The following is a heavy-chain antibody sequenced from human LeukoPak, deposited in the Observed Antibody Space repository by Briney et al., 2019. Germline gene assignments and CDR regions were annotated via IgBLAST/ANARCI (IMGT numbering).Heavy chain of an antibody. CDR3: ARLLDYDNSGYYYVMDY. Sequence: GESLKISCKGSGYNFPNCWIGWVRQMPGKGLEWMGIIYPGDSDSRYSPSFQGQVTFSADKSIATAYLQWSSPKASDTAMYYCARLLDYDNSGYYYVMDYWGQGTQVTVSS. CDR1: GYNFPNCW. D-gene: IGHD3-22*01. V-gene: IGHV5-51*01. J-gene: IGHJ4*02. CDR2: IYPGDSDS.